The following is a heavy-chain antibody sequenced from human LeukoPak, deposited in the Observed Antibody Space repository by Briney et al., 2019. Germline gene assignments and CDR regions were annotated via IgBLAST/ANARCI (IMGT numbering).Heavy chain of an antibody. CDR3: ARGGGWDTIFRVVQYMDV. CDR2: IDNGGSGT. Sequence: PGGSLRLSCAASGFTFSGYWMHWVRQVPEKGLVLVSRIDNGGSGTTYADPVKGRFTVSRGNAKNTLYLQMNSLRAEDTAIYYCARGGGWDTIFRVVQYMDVWGKGTTVTVSS. CDR1: GFTFSGYW. V-gene: IGHV3-74*01. D-gene: IGHD3-3*01. J-gene: IGHJ6*03.